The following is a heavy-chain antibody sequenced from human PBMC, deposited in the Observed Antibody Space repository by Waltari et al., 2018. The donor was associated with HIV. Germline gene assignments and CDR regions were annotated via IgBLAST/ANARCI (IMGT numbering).Heavy chain of an antibody. J-gene: IGHJ4*02. D-gene: IGHD4-17*01. CDR3: AGERSYDYGVDY. CDR2: INSGGST. V-gene: IGHV3-53*01. CDR1: GFTVSSNY. Sequence: EVQLVESGGGLIQPGGSLRLSCAASGFTVSSNYMSWVRQAPGTGVEWVSVINSGGSTYYADSVKGRFTISRDNSKNTLYLQMNSLRAEDTAVYYCAGERSYDYGVDYWGQGTLVTVSS.